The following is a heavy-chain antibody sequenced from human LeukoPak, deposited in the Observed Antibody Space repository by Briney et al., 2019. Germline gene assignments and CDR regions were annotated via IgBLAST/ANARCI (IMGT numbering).Heavy chain of an antibody. CDR3: AGQNYYNFWNALNWFDP. Sequence: PSETLSLTCTVSGGSIRSTTYYWAWIRQPRGKGLEWIESIFYSGSTYYNPSVKSRLTMSEDKTNNPYSRTLISVTAADTAVYFCAGQNYYNFWNALNWFDPWGQGTPVTVSS. V-gene: IGHV4-39*01. D-gene: IGHD3-3*01. CDR1: GGSIRSTTYY. CDR2: IFYSGST. J-gene: IGHJ5*02.